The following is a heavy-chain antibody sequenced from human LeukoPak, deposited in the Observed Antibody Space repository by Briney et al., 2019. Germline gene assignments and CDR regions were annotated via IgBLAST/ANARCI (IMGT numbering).Heavy chain of an antibody. CDR2: INPSGGST. Sequence: ASVKVSCKASGYTFTSYYMHWVRQAPGQGLEWMGIINPSGGSTSYAQKSQGRVTMTRDMSTSTVYMELSSLRSEDTAVYYCAREWMIVVATGSYYYYYMDVWGKGTTVTVSS. CDR1: GYTFTSYY. CDR3: AREWMIVVATGSYYYYYMDV. V-gene: IGHV1-46*01. D-gene: IGHD3-22*01. J-gene: IGHJ6*03.